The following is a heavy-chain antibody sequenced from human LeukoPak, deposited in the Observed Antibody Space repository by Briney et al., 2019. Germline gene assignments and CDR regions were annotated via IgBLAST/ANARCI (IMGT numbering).Heavy chain of an antibody. CDR2: IYYSGST. CDR1: GGSISSYY. CDR3: AREAITTIDDAFDI. V-gene: IGHV4-59*01. J-gene: IGHJ3*02. Sequence: PSETLSLTCTVSGGSISSYYWSWIRQPPGKGLEWIGYIYYSGSTNYNPSLKSRVTISVDTSKNQFSLKLSSVTAADTAVYYCAREAITTIDDAFDIWGQGTMVTVSS. D-gene: IGHD3-22*01.